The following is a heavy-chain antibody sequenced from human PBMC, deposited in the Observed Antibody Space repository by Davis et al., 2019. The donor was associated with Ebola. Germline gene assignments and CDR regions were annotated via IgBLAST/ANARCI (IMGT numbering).Heavy chain of an antibody. CDR1: GYTFTSYG. J-gene: IGHJ6*02. CDR2: ISAYNGNT. Sequence: AASVKVSCKASGYTFTSYGISWVRQAPGQGLEWMGWISAYNGNTNYAQKLQGRVTMTTDTSTSTAYMELRSLRSDGTAVYYCARDVEVVGIAAGSYLYYYYGMGVWGQGTTVTVSS. CDR3: ARDVEVVGIAAGSYLYYYYGMGV. D-gene: IGHD3-10*01. V-gene: IGHV1-18*01.